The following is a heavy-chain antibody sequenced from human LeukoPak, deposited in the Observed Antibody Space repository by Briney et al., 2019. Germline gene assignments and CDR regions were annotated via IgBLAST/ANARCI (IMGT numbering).Heavy chain of an antibody. D-gene: IGHD6-6*01. J-gene: IGHJ4*02. Sequence: GSLRLSCAASGFTFSSYAMSWVRQAPGKGLEWVSAISGSGGSTYYADSVKGRFTISRDNSKTTLYLQMNSLRAEDTAVYYCARGAYSSSSFDYWGQGTLLTVSS. V-gene: IGHV3-23*01. CDR1: GFTFSSYA. CDR3: ARGAYSSSSFDY. CDR2: ISGSGGST.